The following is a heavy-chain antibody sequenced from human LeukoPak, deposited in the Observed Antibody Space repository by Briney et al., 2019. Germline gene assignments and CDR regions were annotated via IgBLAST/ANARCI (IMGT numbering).Heavy chain of an antibody. CDR2: INHSGST. V-gene: IGHV4-34*01. CDR1: GGSFSGYY. D-gene: IGHD6-25*01. J-gene: IGHJ3*02. Sequence: PSETLSLTCAVYGGSFSGYYWSWIRQPPGKGLEWIGEINHSGSTNYNPSLKSRVTISVDTSKNQFSLKLSSVTAADTAVYYCARGGGYINAFDIWGQGTMVTVSS. CDR3: ARGGGYINAFDI.